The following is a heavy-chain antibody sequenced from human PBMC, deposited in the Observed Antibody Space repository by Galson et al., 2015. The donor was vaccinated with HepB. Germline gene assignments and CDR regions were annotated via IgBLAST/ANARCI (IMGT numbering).Heavy chain of an antibody. J-gene: IGHJ3*02. CDR3: ARPPHGGDDSLSI. CDR1: GYSFTTYY. V-gene: IGHV1-2*06. Sequence: SVKVSCKASGYSFTTYYIHWVRQAPGQGLEWMGRIDPNGGGTKSARMFQDRVTMTRDTSISTAYMELSRLTSADTAVYYCARPPHGGDDSLSIWGQGTMVTVSS. D-gene: IGHD2-21*02. CDR2: IDPNGGGT.